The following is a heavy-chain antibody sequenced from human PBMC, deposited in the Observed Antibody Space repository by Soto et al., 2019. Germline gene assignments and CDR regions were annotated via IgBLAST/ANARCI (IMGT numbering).Heavy chain of an antibody. J-gene: IGHJ6*04. D-gene: IGHD3-3*01. Sequence: PSETLSLTCTVSGGSISSSSSYWGWIRQPPGKGLEWVGSIYYLGNTYYNPSLESRVSISVDTSKNQFSLKLSSVTAADTAVYYCARHAWDDFGDYWGKGTTVTVSS. V-gene: IGHV4-39*01. CDR2: IYYLGNT. CDR1: GGSISSSSSY. CDR3: ARHAWDDFGDY.